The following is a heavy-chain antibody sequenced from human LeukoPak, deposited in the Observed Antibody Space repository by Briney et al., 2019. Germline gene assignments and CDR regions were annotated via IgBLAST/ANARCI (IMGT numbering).Heavy chain of an antibody. J-gene: IGHJ3*02. D-gene: IGHD3-22*01. CDR2: IYYSGST. V-gene: IGHV4-39*02. Sequence: PSETLSLTCTVSGGSISSNNYYWGWIRQPPGKGLEWIGSIYYSGSTYYNPSLKSRVTISVDTSKNQFSLRLSSVTAADTAVYYCAREDSSVSDDAFDIWGQGTMVTVSS. CDR1: GGSISSNNYY. CDR3: AREDSSVSDDAFDI.